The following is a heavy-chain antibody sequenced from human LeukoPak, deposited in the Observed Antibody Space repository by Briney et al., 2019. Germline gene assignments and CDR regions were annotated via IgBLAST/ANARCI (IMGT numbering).Heavy chain of an antibody. D-gene: IGHD4-17*01. V-gene: IGHV1-2*02. CDR3: AKNPYGYYFDY. Sequence: ASVKVSYKASGYTFTGYYMHWVRQAPGQGLEWMGWINPNSGDTNYAQKFQGRVTMTRDTSIRTAYMELSGLRSDDTAVYYCAKNPYGYYFDYWGQGTLVTVSS. CDR1: GYTFTGYY. J-gene: IGHJ4*02. CDR2: INPNSGDT.